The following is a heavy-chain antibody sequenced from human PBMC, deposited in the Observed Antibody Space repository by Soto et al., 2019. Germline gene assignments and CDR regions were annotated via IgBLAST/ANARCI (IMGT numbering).Heavy chain of an antibody. CDR3: ARDQCFGGGRSCYYFDF. D-gene: IGHD2-15*01. V-gene: IGHV3-30*04. CDR1: GFTFTTYA. J-gene: IGHJ4*02. Sequence: QVQLVESGGGVVQPGRSLRLSCAASGFTFTTYAIPWVRQAPGKGLEWVAVISNDGRGKYYADSVKGRFTISRDNSKNTLYPQMNSLRSDDTAVYYCARDQCFGGGRSCYYFDFWGQGTLVTVSS. CDR2: ISNDGRGK.